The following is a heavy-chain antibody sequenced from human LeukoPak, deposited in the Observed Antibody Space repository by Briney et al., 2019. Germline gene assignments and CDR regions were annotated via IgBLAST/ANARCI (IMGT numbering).Heavy chain of an antibody. CDR3: ARDGVAVAGTSDFDY. CDR2: ISAYNGNT. J-gene: IGHJ4*02. Sequence: GASVKVSCKASGYTFTSYGISWVRQAPGQGLEWMGWISAYNGNTNYAQKLQGRVTMTTDTSTSTAYMELWRLRSDDTAVYYCARDGVAVAGTSDFDYWGQGTLVTVSS. V-gene: IGHV1-18*01. D-gene: IGHD6-19*01. CDR1: GYTFTSYG.